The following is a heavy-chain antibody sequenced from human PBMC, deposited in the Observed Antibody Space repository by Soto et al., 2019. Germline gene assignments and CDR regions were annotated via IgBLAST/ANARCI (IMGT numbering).Heavy chain of an antibody. D-gene: IGHD7-27*01. Sequence: EVQLVESGGGLVQPGGSLRLSCVGSGFTFTTYCLHWVRQAPGKGLEYLSAISNDGVHTYYANSVKDRFTISRDNSKDTGDLHMCSLRPDDMAVYYCASGPLPWDYHSYGMDVWGRGTTVTVSS. CDR1: GFTFTTYC. CDR2: ISNDGVHT. CDR3: ASGPLPWDYHSYGMDV. V-gene: IGHV3-64*01. J-gene: IGHJ6*02.